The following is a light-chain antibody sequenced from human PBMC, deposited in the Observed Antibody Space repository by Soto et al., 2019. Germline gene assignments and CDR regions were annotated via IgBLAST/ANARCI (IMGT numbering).Light chain of an antibody. CDR3: CSYAGSSTFNWV. J-gene: IGLJ3*02. V-gene: IGLV2-23*02. CDR1: SSDVVSYNL. Sequence: QSALTQPASVSGSPGQSITISCTGTSSDVVSYNLVSWYQQHPGKAPKLMIYEVSKRPSGVYNRFSGSKSGNTASLTISGLQAEDEADYYCCSYAGSSTFNWVFGGGTKLTVL. CDR2: EVS.